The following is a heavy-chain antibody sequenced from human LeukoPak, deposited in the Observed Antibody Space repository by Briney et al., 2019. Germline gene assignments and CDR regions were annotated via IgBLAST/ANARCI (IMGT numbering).Heavy chain of an antibody. CDR1: GASISSYY. V-gene: IGHV4-59*01. CDR3: ARGLRNRSSGTRFDVFDI. CDR2: IYYSGST. J-gene: IGHJ3*02. Sequence: SETLSLTCTVSGASISSYYWSWIRQPPGKRLEWIGYIYYSGSTNYRPSLKSRVTISVDTSKNQVSLRLRSVTAADTAVYYCARGLRNRSSGTRFDVFDIWGQGTMVTVSS. D-gene: IGHD6-6*01.